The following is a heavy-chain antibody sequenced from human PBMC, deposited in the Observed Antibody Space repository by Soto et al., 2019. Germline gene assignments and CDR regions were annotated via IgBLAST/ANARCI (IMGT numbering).Heavy chain of an antibody. D-gene: IGHD4-17*01. V-gene: IGHV3-33*01. CDR1: GFTFRNYG. CDR3: ARDVRSRRYDL. Sequence: VQVVESGGGLIQPGGSLRLSCAASGFTFRNYGMHWVRQAPGKGLEWLAVIWYDGSNKYYADSVKGRFTISRDNSKNTLYLEMNSLRDEDKAVYYCARDVRSRRYDLWGQGTLVIVSS. J-gene: IGHJ5*02. CDR2: IWYDGSNK.